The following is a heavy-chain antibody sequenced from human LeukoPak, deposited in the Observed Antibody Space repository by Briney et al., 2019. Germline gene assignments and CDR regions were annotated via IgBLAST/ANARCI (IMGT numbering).Heavy chain of an antibody. CDR3: TAGYSYDLFDY. CDR2: IYYSGST. J-gene: IGHJ4*02. CDR1: GGSISSSSYY. V-gene: IGHV4-39*07. Sequence: PSETLSLTCTVSGGSISSSSYYWGWIRQPPGKGLEWIGSIYYSGSTYYNPSLKSRVTMSVDTSKNQFSLKLSSVTAADTAMYYCTAGYSYDLFDYWGQGTLVAVSS. D-gene: IGHD5-18*01.